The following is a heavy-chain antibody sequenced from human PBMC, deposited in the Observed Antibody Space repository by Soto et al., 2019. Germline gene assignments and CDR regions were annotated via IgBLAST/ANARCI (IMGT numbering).Heavy chain of an antibody. D-gene: IGHD2-2*01. J-gene: IGHJ4*02. Sequence: GGSLRLSCAASGFTFSSYWMSWVRQAPGKGLEWVANIKQDGSEKYYVDSVKGRFTISRDNAKNSLYLQMNSLRAEDTAVYYCARYCGSTSCYAVYWGQGTLVTVSS. V-gene: IGHV3-7*03. CDR2: IKQDGSEK. CDR3: ARYCGSTSCYAVY. CDR1: GFTFSSYW.